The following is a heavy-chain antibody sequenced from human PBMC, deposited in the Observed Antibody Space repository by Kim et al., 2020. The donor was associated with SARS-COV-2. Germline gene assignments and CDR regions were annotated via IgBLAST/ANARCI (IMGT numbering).Heavy chain of an antibody. V-gene: IGHV1-69*13. CDR3: ARSPGSKRSYDNSDPSRPNFDY. D-gene: IGHD3-22*01. Sequence: SVKVSCKASGGSFSNYAINWVRQAPGEGFEWMGRIIPIFRTPNYAPQFQGRVTITADESTSTASMELSSLRSEDTAVYYCARSPGSKRSYDNSDPSRPNFDYWGQGTLVTVSS. J-gene: IGHJ4*02. CDR2: IIPIFRTP. CDR1: GGSFSNYA.